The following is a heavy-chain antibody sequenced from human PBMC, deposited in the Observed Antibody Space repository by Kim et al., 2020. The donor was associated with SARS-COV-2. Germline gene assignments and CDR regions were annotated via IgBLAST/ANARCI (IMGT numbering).Heavy chain of an antibody. CDR3: ARGGLGSSGIFDY. J-gene: IGHJ4*02. V-gene: IGHV1-46*01. CDR2: ISPSGGST. D-gene: IGHD3-22*01. Sequence: ASVKVSCKASGYIFTSHYMHWVRQAPGQGLEWMGIISPSGGSTTYPQKFQGRVTMTGDTSTSTVYMELRSLRSEDTAVYFCARGGLGSSGIFDYWGQGTLVTVSS. CDR1: GYIFTSHY.